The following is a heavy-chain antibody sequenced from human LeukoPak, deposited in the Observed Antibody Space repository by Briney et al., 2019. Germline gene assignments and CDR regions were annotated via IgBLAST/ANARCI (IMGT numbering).Heavy chain of an antibody. CDR3: AKDRGWSGYFDY. D-gene: IGHD3-3*01. Sequence: GGSLRLSCAASTFTFSSYNMNWVRQAPGKGLEWVSAISGSGGSTYYADSVKGRFTISRDNSKNTLYLQMNSLRAEDTAVYYCAKDRGWSGYFDYWGQGTLVTVSS. J-gene: IGHJ4*02. CDR1: TFTFSSYN. V-gene: IGHV3-23*01. CDR2: ISGSGGST.